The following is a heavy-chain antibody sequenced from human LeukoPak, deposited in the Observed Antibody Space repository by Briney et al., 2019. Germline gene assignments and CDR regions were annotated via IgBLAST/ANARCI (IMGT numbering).Heavy chain of an antibody. J-gene: IGHJ4*02. CDR2: MNPNSGNT. CDR1: GYTFTSYD. Sequence: ASVKVSCKASGYTFTSYDINWVRQATGQGLEWMGWMNPNSGNTGYAQKFQGRVTMTRNTSISTAYMELSSLRAEDTAVYYCAKDSVATVVTLFDYWGQGTLVTVSS. V-gene: IGHV1-8*01. D-gene: IGHD5-12*01. CDR3: AKDSVATVVTLFDY.